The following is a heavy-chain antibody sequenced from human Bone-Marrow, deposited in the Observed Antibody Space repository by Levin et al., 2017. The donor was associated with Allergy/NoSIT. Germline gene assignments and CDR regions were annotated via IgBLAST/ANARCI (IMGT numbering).Heavy chain of an antibody. J-gene: IGHJ5*02. CDR3: ARRHDFFWFDP. Sequence: SETLSLTCTVSGGSISSDNYYWSWIRQTPGKGLEWIGNIFYSGIAFYNPSLQSRVTMSVDTSKSQFSLKVRSVTAADTAIYYCARRHDFFWFDPWGQGTLVTVSS. CDR1: GGSISSDNYY. D-gene: IGHD2-21*02. CDR2: IFYSGIA. V-gene: IGHV4-39*01.